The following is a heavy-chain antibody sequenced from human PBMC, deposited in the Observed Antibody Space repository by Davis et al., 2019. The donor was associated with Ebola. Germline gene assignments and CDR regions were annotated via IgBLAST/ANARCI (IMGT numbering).Heavy chain of an antibody. CDR2: INHSGST. Sequence: SETLSFTCAVYGGSFSGYYWSWIRQPPGKGLEWIGEINHSGSTNYNPSLKSRVTISVDTSKNQFSLKLSSVTAADTAVYYCARSYDFWSGYYLRNYYYYGMDVWGQGTTVTVSS. CDR1: GGSFSGYY. D-gene: IGHD3-3*01. V-gene: IGHV4-34*01. CDR3: ARSYDFWSGYYLRNYYYYGMDV. J-gene: IGHJ6*02.